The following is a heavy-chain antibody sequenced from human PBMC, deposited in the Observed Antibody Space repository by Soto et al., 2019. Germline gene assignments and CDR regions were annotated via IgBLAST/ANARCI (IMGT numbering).Heavy chain of an antibody. CDR1: GYTFTSYY. V-gene: IGHV1-46*01. D-gene: IGHD2-8*01. CDR2: INPSGGST. Sequence: ASVKVSCKASGYTFTSYYMHWVRQAPGQGLEWMGIINPSGGSTSYAQKFQGRVTMTRDTSTSTVYMELSSLRSEDTAVYYCARDSGIVYARNWFDPWGQGTLVTVSS. J-gene: IGHJ5*02. CDR3: ARDSGIVYARNWFDP.